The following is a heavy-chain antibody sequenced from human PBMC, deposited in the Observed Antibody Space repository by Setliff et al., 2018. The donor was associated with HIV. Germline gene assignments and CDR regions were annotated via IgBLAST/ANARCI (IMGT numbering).Heavy chain of an antibody. CDR3: ASPGYCTSPDCMNVFNF. CDR2: IHPGDSDV. V-gene: IGHV5-51*01. CDR1: GYRFSSYW. D-gene: IGHD2-8*01. Sequence: GESLKISCKGSGYRFSSYWIGWVRQMPGKGLEWMGIIHPGDSDVKYSPSFQSQVTISADRSISTAYVQWSSLEASDTAMYYCASPGYCTSPDCMNVFNFWGHGTMVTVSS. J-gene: IGHJ3*01.